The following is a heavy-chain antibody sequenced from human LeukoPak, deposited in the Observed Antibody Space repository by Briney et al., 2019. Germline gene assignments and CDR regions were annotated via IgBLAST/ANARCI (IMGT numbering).Heavy chain of an antibody. CDR2: IYPGDSDT. Sequence: GESLKISCKGFRYSFTSYWIGWGSQMPGKGLGWMGVIYPGDSDTTYSPSFQGQVTISADKSISPASLQWSRLKAPDTAMYDFACELKGDYDRSCYYVYWGQGTLVTVSS. CDR1: RYSFTSYW. CDR3: ACELKGDYDRSCYYVY. D-gene: IGHD3-22*01. J-gene: IGHJ4*02. V-gene: IGHV5-51*01.